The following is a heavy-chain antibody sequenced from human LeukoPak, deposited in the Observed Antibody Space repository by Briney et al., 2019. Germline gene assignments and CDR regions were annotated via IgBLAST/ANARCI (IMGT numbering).Heavy chain of an antibody. Sequence: GASVKVSCKASGYTFTGYYMHCVRHAPGQGLEWMGWINPNRGCTNYAQKFQCRVTMTRDTSISTAYMELRRLRSDDTAVYYCARDWEVADKAKADWGQGTLVTVSS. J-gene: IGHJ4*02. CDR1: GYTFTGYY. CDR3: ARDWEVADKAKAD. CDR2: INPNRGCT. D-gene: IGHD6-19*01. V-gene: IGHV1-2*02.